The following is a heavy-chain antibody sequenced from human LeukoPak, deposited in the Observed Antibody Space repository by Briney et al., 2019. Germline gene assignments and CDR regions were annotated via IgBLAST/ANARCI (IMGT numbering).Heavy chain of an antibody. CDR3: AKDDAYDFWSGYYIQNYYYYGMDV. J-gene: IGHJ6*02. D-gene: IGHD3-3*01. CDR2: ISGSGGST. CDR1: EFTFSSYA. Sequence: GGSLRLSCTASEFTFSSYAMSWVRQAPGKGLEWVPAISGSGGSTYYADSVKGRFTISRDNSKNTLYLQMNSLRAEDTAVYYCAKDDAYDFWSGYYIQNYYYYGMDVWGQGTTVTVSS. V-gene: IGHV3-23*01.